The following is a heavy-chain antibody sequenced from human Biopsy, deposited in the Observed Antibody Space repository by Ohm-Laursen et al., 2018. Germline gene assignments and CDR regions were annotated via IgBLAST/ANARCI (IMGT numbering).Heavy chain of an antibody. CDR2: IYYSGST. CDR1: GGSIGSFF. V-gene: IGHV4-59*01. CDR3: ARVGAGAPSIDYFDY. D-gene: IGHD1-26*01. Sequence: GTLSLTCTVSGGSIGSFFWSWIRQPPGKGLEWICYIYYSGSTNYNPSLRSRVTISVDRSKNQFSLELSSVTAADTAVYYCARVGAGAPSIDYFDYWGQGALVTISS. J-gene: IGHJ4*02.